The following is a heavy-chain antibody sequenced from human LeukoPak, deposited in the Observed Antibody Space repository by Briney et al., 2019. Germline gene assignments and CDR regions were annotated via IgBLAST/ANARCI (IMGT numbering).Heavy chain of an antibody. V-gene: IGHV4-34*01. CDR1: GASLRGSY. D-gene: IGHD1-14*01. Sequence: PSETLSLTCAVQGASLRGSYWSWIRQPPGKGLQWIGRIDHSGSTHSIPSLKSRVTISLDTSQSQVSLKVNSVTAADTAVYFCARGGNGWYFDLWGRGTLVTVSS. CDR2: IDHSGST. CDR3: ARGGNGWYFDL. J-gene: IGHJ2*01.